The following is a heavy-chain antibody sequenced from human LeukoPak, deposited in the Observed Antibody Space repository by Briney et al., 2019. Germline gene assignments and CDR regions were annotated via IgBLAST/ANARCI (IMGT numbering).Heavy chain of an antibody. Sequence: GGSLRLSCSASGVTFSNYAMHWVRHAPGKGLEYVSIISKNGGSTYYADSVKGRFTISRDNYKNTLYLQMSSLRVEDTAVYYCVSDRWGSIYYWGQGTLVTVSS. V-gene: IGHV3-64D*06. CDR2: ISKNGGST. D-gene: IGHD7-27*01. J-gene: IGHJ4*02. CDR1: GVTFSNYA. CDR3: VSDRWGSIYY.